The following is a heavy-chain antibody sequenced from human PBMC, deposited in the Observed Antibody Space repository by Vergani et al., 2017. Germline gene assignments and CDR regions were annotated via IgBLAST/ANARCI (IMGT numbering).Heavy chain of an antibody. V-gene: IGHV3-7*04. J-gene: IGHJ6*02. CDR2: IKQDGSEK. CDR3: ARRRFGMDV. D-gene: IGHD5-24*01. CDR1: GFTSSSYW. Sequence: EVQLVESGGGLVQPGGSLRLSCAASGFTSSSYWMSWVRQAPGKGVEWVANIKQDGSEKYYVDSVKGRFTISRDNAKNSLYLQMNSLRAEDTAVYYCARRRFGMDVWGQGTTVTVSS.